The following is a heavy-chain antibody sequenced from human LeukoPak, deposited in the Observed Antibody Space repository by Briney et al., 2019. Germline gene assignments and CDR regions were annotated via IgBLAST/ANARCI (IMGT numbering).Heavy chain of an antibody. J-gene: IGHJ4*02. CDR1: GFTFSSYA. V-gene: IGHV3-23*01. CDR3: AKDRRSGSYLIFDY. CDR2: ISGSGGST. Sequence: GGSLRLSCAASGFTFSSYAMSWVRQAPGKGLEWVSAISGSGGSTYYADSVKGRFTTSRDNSKNTLYLQMNSLRAEDTAVYYCAKDRRSGSYLIFDYWGQGTLVTVSP. D-gene: IGHD1-26*01.